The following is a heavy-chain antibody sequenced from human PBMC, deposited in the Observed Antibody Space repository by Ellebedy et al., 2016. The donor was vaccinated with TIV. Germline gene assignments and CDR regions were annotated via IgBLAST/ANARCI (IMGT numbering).Heavy chain of an antibody. CDR1: GFTFSSYW. V-gene: IGHV3-7*01. CDR2: IKQDGSEK. CDR3: ARELFERLLWFGENFFFDI. Sequence: GESLKISCAASGFTFSSYWMSWVRQAPGKGLEWVANIKQDGSEKYYVDSVKGRFTISRDNAKNSLYLQMNSLRAEDTAVYYCARELFERLLWFGENFFFDIWGQGTMVTVSS. D-gene: IGHD3-10*01. J-gene: IGHJ3*02.